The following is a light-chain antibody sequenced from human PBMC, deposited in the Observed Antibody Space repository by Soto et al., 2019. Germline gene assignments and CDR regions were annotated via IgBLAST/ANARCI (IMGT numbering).Light chain of an antibody. CDR3: SLYISGSTYV. CDR2: EVN. CDR1: SNDVGSYNR. Sequence: QSVLTQPPSVSGSPGQSVTISCTGTSNDVGSYNRLSWYQQPPGTAPKLIMYEVNTRPSGVPDRFSGSKSGSTASLTTSGLQAEDEADYYCSLYISGSTYVFGTGTKVTVL. V-gene: IGLV2-18*01. J-gene: IGLJ1*01.